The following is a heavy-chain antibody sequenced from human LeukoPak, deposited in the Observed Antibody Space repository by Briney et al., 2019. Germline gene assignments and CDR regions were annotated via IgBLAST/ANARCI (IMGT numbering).Heavy chain of an antibody. CDR2: IYTSGST. V-gene: IGHV4-4*07. CDR1: GGSISSYY. J-gene: IGHJ6*03. Sequence: ETLSLTCTVSGGSISSYYWSWIRQPAGKGLEWIGRIYTSGSTNYNPSLKSRVTMSVDTSKNQFSLKLSSVTAADTAVYYCARSRRSGWHYYYYYMDVWGKGTTVTISS. D-gene: IGHD6-19*01. CDR3: ARSRRSGWHYYYYYMDV.